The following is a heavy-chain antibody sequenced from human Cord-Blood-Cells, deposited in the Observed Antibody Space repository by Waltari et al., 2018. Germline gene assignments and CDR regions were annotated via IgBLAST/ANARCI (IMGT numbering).Heavy chain of an antibody. CDR3: ARVVTEGYSYGSYFDY. D-gene: IGHD5-18*01. Sequence: GPGLVKPSQTLSLTCAISGDSVSSNSAAWNWIRQSPSRGLEWLGRTYYRSKWYNDYAVSVKRRITINPDTSKNQFSLQLNSMTPEDTAVYYCARVVTEGYSYGSYFDYWGQGTLVTVSS. CDR2: TYYRSKWYN. V-gene: IGHV6-1*01. CDR1: GDSVSSNSAA. J-gene: IGHJ4*02.